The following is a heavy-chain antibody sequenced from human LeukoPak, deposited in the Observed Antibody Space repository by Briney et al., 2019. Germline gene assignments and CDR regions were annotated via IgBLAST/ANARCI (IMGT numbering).Heavy chain of an antibody. D-gene: IGHD3-22*01. J-gene: IGHJ4*02. CDR2: IYYSGNT. V-gene: IGHV4-59*01. Sequence: SETQFLTCTVSGGSMSSYYWSWIRQPPGKGLEWIGNIYYSGNTNYNPSLKSRVTISLDTSKNQFSLKLTSVTAADTAVYYCARGRAYYDSTGYYYWGQGTLVTVSS. CDR1: GGSMSSYY. CDR3: ARGRAYYDSTGYYY.